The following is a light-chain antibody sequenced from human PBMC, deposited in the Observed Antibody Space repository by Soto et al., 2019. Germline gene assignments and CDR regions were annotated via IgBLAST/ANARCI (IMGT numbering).Light chain of an antibody. V-gene: IGKV2-28*01. Sequence: DIVMTQSPLSLPVTPGEPASISCRSSQSLLFSNRYNYLDWYLQKPGQSPQLLISLGSNRAPGVTDRFSGSGSGTDFTLKISRVEAEDVGVYYCMQGVQTPFTFGPGTKVDIK. CDR2: LGS. CDR1: QSLLFSNRYNY. CDR3: MQGVQTPFT. J-gene: IGKJ3*01.